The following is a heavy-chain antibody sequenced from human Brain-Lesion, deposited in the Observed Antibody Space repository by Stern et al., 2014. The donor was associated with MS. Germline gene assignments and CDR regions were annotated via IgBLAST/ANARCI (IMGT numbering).Heavy chain of an antibody. V-gene: IGHV3-7*01. J-gene: IGHJ6*02. CDR2: LTEDGTEK. Sequence: EDQLVESGGGLVQPGGSLTISCTAAGFTFGNYWMTWVRQAPGQGLEWVANLTEDGTEKNYVDSVKGRFAISRDNARNSLYLQMNSLRVEDTALYYCARVYNTIYGIVTQRGSGMDVWGQGTTVIVSS. CDR1: GFTFGNYW. CDR3: ARVYNTIYGIVTQRGSGMDV. D-gene: IGHD3-3*01.